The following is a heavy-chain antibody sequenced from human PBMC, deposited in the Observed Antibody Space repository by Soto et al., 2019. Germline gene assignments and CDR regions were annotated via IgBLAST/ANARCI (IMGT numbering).Heavy chain of an antibody. D-gene: IGHD5-12*01. V-gene: IGHV1-69*12. CDR2: IIPIFGTA. CDR3: AIRGYSGYDWGARGYSYGPRGWFDP. CDR1: GGTFSSYA. J-gene: IGHJ5*02. Sequence: QVQLVQSGAEVKKPGSSVKVSCKASGGTFSSYAISWVRQAPGQGLEWMGGIIPIFGTANYAQKFQGRVTITADESTSTAYMELSSLRSEGTAVYYCAIRGYSGYDWGARGYSYGPRGWFDPWGQGTLVTVSS.